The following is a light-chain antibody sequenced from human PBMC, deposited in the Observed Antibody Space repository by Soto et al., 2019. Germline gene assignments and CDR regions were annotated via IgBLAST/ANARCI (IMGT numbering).Light chain of an antibody. CDR2: DVS. J-gene: IGLJ2*01. CDR1: SSDVGGYNY. V-gene: IGLV2-11*01. CDR3: CSYAGSNTLV. Sequence: QSAPTQPRSVSGSPGQSVTISCTGTSSDVGGYNYVSWYQQHPGKAPKPMIYDVSERPSGVPDRFSGSKSGNTASLTISGLQAEDEADYYCCSYAGSNTLVFGGGTKVTVL.